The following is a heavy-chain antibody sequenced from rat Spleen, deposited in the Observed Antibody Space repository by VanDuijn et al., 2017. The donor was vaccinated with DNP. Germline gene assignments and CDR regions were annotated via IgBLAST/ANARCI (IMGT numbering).Heavy chain of an antibody. CDR1: GFPFSDYF. J-gene: IGHJ2*01. CDR3: VRSIPGIKGFYFDY. CDR2: IPGSGGST. Sequence: EVRLMESGGGLVQPGRSLTLSCAASGFPFSDYFMAWFRQVPGKGLEWVASIPGSGGSTYYPDSVRGRFTISRDNAKNTLNLQMNSLRSEDTATYYCVRSIPGIKGFYFDYWGQGVMVTVSS. V-gene: IGHV5-25*01. D-gene: IGHD1-4*01.